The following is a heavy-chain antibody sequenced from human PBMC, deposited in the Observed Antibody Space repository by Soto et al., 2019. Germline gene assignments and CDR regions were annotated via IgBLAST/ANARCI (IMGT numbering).Heavy chain of an antibody. J-gene: IGHJ6*02. Sequence: ASVKVSCKASGYTFTSYYMHWVRQAPGQGLEWMGIINPSGGSTSYAQKFQGRVTMTRDTSTSTVYMELSSLRSEDTAVYYCARGGQSYYDILTGYHPPYYYYGMDVWGQGTTVTVSS. CDR1: GYTFTSYY. CDR2: INPSGGST. V-gene: IGHV1-46*01. D-gene: IGHD3-9*01. CDR3: ARGGQSYYDILTGYHPPYYYYGMDV.